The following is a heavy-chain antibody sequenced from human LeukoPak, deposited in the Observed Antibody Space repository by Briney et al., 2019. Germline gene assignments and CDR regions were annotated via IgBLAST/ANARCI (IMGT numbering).Heavy chain of an antibody. Sequence: GESLKIFCKGSGYSFSTYWIAWVRQSPGKGLEGMGIIYPDESNIRYSPSFQGQVTISADKSISTAYLQWSSLKASDTAMYYCARPPSRGYSSSFEYWGQGTLVTVSS. J-gene: IGHJ4*02. CDR3: ARPPSRGYSSSFEY. CDR1: GYSFSTYW. D-gene: IGHD2-2*03. CDR2: IYPDESNI. V-gene: IGHV5-51*01.